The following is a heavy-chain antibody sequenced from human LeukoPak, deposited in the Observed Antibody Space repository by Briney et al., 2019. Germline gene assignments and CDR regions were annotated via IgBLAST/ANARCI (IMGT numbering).Heavy chain of an antibody. CDR3: ARGPGQLWLTYYYYYYMDV. CDR2: ISAYNGNT. V-gene: IGHV1-18*01. Sequence: GASVKVSCKASGYTFTSYGISWVRQAPGQGLEWMGWISAYNGNTNYAQKLQGRVTMTTDTSTSTAYMELRSLRSDDTAVYYCARGPGQLWLTYYYYYYMDVWGKGTTVTVSS. J-gene: IGHJ6*03. CDR1: GYTFTSYG. D-gene: IGHD5-18*01.